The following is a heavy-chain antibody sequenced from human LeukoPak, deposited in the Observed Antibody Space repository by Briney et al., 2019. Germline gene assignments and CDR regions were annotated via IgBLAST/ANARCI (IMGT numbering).Heavy chain of an antibody. CDR3: ARDPGVVAFHYFDY. D-gene: IGHD3-3*01. Sequence: GGSLRLSCSASGFTFSSHAMTWVRQAPGKGLEWVSAIGCSGCSTYYTDSVKGRFTISRDNSKNTLYLQMNSLRADDTAVYYCARDPGVVAFHYFDYWGQGTLVAVSS. J-gene: IGHJ4*02. CDR2: IGCSGCST. CDR1: GFTFSSHA. V-gene: IGHV3-23*01.